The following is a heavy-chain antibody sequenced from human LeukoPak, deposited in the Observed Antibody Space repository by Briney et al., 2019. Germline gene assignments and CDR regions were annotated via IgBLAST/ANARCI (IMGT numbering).Heavy chain of an antibody. Sequence: ASVKVSCKASGYTFTGYYMHWVRQAPGQGLEWMGWINPNSGGTNYAQKFQGRVTMTEDTSTDTAYMELSSLRSEDTAVYYCATGETWFDPWGQGTLVTVSS. CDR2: INPNSGGT. D-gene: IGHD5-24*01. CDR3: ATGETWFDP. CDR1: GYTFTGYY. J-gene: IGHJ5*02. V-gene: IGHV1-2*02.